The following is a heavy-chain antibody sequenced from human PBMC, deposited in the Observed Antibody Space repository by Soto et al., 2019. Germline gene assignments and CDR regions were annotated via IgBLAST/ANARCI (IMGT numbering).Heavy chain of an antibody. V-gene: IGHV3-23*01. CDR2: ISDSGATT. CDR3: AQDKGVRGATYLRY. Sequence: EVQLLESGGGLVQPGGSLRLSCAASGFAFSSFALNWVRQALGKGLDWVSVISDSGATTYYSDSVKGRFTISRDNSKNMLYLEMNSLRANDTAIYYCAQDKGVRGATYLRYWGPGTLVTVSS. D-gene: IGHD3-10*01. J-gene: IGHJ4*02. CDR1: GFAFSSFA.